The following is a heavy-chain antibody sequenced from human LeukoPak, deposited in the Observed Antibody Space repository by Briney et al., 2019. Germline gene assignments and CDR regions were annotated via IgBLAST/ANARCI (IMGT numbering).Heavy chain of an antibody. CDR1: GYSSMTYG. CDR2: ISGYSGNT. CDR3: ARRPLTPRPSSSVAFDI. J-gene: IGHJ3*02. V-gene: IGHV1-18*01. Sequence: ASVNVSCKAAGYSSMTYGISWVRQAPGQGLEWMGWISGYSGNTNYAQKLQGRVTMTTDTSTTTAYMDLRSLRSDDTAVYYCARRPLTPRPSSSVAFDIWGQGTMVTVSS. D-gene: IGHD6-6*01.